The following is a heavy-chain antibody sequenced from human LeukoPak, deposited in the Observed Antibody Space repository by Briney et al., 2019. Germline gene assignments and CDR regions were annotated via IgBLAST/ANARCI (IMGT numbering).Heavy chain of an antibody. D-gene: IGHD3-10*01. Sequence: ASVKVSCKASGYTFTSYDINWVRQATGQGLEWMGWMNPNSGNTGYAQKFQGRVTMTRNTSISTAYMELSSLRSEDTAVYYCARSLRVRGVIATDNWFDPWGQGTLVTVSS. CDR2: MNPNSGNT. J-gene: IGHJ5*02. CDR3: ARSLRVRGVIATDNWFDP. CDR1: GYTFTSYD. V-gene: IGHV1-8*01.